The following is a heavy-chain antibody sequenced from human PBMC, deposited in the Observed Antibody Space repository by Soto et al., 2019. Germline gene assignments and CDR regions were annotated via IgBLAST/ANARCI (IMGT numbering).Heavy chain of an antibody. Sequence: GGSLRLSCAASGFTFSSYSMNWVRQAPGKGLEWVSSISSSSSYIYYADSVKGRFTISRDNAKNSLYLQMNSLRADDTAVYYCARVPRESDAFDIWGQGTMVTVSS. CDR3: ARVPRESDAFDI. J-gene: IGHJ3*02. V-gene: IGHV3-21*01. CDR2: ISSSSSYI. CDR1: GFTFSSYS.